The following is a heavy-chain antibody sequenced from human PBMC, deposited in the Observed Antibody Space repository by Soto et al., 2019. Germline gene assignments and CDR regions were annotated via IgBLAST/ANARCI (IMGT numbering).Heavy chain of an antibody. J-gene: IGHJ3*02. CDR3: ARNWLVEMATSAFDI. CDR1: GYTFTSYY. Sequence: QVQLVQSGAEVKKPGASVKVSCKASGYTFTSYYMHWVRQAPGQGLEWMGIINPSGGSTSYAQKLQGRVTMTRDTSTSTVYMELSSLRSEDTAVYYCARNWLVEMATSAFDIWGQGTMVTVSS. CDR2: INPSGGST. V-gene: IGHV1-46*01. D-gene: IGHD6-19*01.